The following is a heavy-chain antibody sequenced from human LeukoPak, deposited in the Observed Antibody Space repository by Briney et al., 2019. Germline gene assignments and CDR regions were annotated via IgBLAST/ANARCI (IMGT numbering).Heavy chain of an antibody. J-gene: IGHJ6*02. CDR1: GFTFSSYG. V-gene: IGHV3-30*03. Sequence: GGSLRLSCAASGFTFSSYGMHWVRQAPGKGLEWVAVISYDGSNKYYADSVKGRFTISRDNSKNSLYLQMNSLRAEDTAVYYCATEGVFWGQGTTVTVSS. CDR2: ISYDGSNK. CDR3: ATEGVF.